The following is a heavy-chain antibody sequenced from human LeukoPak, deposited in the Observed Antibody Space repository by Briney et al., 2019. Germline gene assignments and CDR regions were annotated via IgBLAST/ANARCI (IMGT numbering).Heavy chain of an antibody. Sequence: SETLSLTCTVSDGSISSYYWSWIRQPPGKGLEWIGYIYYSGSTNYNPSLKSRVTISVDTSKNQFSLKLSSVTAADTAVYYCARHVDTAMALDAFDIWGQGTMVTVSS. CDR2: IYYSGST. J-gene: IGHJ3*02. CDR1: DGSISSYY. CDR3: ARHVDTAMALDAFDI. V-gene: IGHV4-59*01. D-gene: IGHD5-18*01.